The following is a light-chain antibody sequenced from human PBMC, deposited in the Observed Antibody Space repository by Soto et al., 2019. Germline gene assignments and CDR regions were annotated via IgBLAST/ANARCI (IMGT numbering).Light chain of an antibody. CDR3: SSYTTTDTWV. Sequence: QSALTQPASVSGSPGQSITITCTGTSSDVGGFNYVSWYQQHPGKAPKLMIYAVTNRPSGVSTRFSGSKSGNTAFLTISGLQAEDDADYYCSSYTTTDTWVFGGGTKLTVL. J-gene: IGLJ3*02. CDR2: AVT. V-gene: IGLV2-14*01. CDR1: SSDVGGFNY.